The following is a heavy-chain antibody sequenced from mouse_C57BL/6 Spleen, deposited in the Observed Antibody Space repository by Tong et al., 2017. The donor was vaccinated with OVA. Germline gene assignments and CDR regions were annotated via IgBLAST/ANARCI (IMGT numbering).Heavy chain of an antibody. CDR3: ASQNWDKSY. J-gene: IGHJ2*01. D-gene: IGHD4-1*01. CDR1: GYAFSSSW. Sequence: VQLQESGPELVKPGASVKISCKASGYAFSSSWMNWVKQRPGKGLEWIGRIYPGDGDTNYNGKFKGKATLTADKSSSTAYMQLSSLTSEDSAVYFCASQNWDKSYWGQGTTLTVSS. CDR2: IYPGDGDT. V-gene: IGHV1-82*01.